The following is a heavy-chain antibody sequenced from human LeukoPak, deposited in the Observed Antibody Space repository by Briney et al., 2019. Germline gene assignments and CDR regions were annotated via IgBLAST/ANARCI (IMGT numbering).Heavy chain of an antibody. CDR2: INHNGIT. V-gene: IGHV4-34*01. CDR1: GGSFSGHY. Sequence: PSETLSLTCAVYGGSFSGHYWTWIRQPPGKGLEWVGEINHNGITKYNPSLKSRVTISVDTSKNQFSLELRSVTAADTAVYYCARSVSGGLECDSWAQGSLVTVSS. D-gene: IGHD3-16*01. CDR3: ARSVSGGLECDS. J-gene: IGHJ4*02.